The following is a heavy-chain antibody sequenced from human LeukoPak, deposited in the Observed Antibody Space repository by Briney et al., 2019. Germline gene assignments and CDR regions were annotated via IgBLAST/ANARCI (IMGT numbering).Heavy chain of an antibody. Sequence: GGSLRLSCAASGFTFSSYAMSWVRQTPGKGLEWVSAISGSGGSTYYADSVKGRFTISRDKSKNTLYLQMNSLRAEDTAIYYCAKDGSSNWYGRFDPWGQGTLVTVSS. J-gene: IGHJ5*02. CDR2: ISGSGGST. CDR3: AKDGSSNWYGRFDP. V-gene: IGHV3-23*01. D-gene: IGHD6-13*01. CDR1: GFTFSSYA.